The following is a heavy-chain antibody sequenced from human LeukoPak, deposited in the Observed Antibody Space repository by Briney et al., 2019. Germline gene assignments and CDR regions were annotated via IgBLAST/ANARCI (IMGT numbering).Heavy chain of an antibody. V-gene: IGHV3-21*01. Sequence: PGGSLRLSCAASGFTFSSYSMNWVRQAPGKGLEWVSSISSSSSYIYYADSVRGRFTISRDNAKNSLYLQMNSLRAEDTAVYYCARDLNYDYVGGSTEFDYWGQGTLVTVSS. CDR1: GFTFSSYS. CDR2: ISSSSSYI. D-gene: IGHD3-16*01. J-gene: IGHJ4*02. CDR3: ARDLNYDYVGGSTEFDY.